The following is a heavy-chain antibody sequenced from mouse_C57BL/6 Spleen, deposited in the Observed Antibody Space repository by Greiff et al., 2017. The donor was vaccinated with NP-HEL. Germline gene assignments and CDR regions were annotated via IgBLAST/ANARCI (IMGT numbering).Heavy chain of an antibody. D-gene: IGHD1-1*01. V-gene: IGHV1-59*01. CDR2: IDPSDSYT. CDR1: GYTFTSYW. J-gene: IGHJ3*01. CDR3: ASYYYGSSYDWFAY. Sequence: QVQLQQPGAELVRPGTSVKLSCKASGYTFTSYWMHWVKQRPGQGLEWIGVIDPSDSYTNYNQKFKGKATLTVDTSSSTAYMQLSSLTSEDTAIYYCASYYYGSSYDWFAYWGQGTLVTVSA.